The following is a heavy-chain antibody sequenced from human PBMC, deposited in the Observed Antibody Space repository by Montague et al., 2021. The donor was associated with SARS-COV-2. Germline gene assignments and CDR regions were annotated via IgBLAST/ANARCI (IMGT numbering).Heavy chain of an antibody. CDR3: VRGDYVEFYFDH. V-gene: IGHV3-74*01. CDR2: IYNDGSLT. Sequence: SLRLSCAVSGFTFSSYWMHWVRQDPGKGLVWVSRIYNDGSLTNYADFVKGRFTISRDNAKNTVYLQMNSLRVDNTAVYYCVRGDYVEFYFDHWGQGTLVTVSS. D-gene: IGHD4-17*01. CDR1: GFTFSSYW. J-gene: IGHJ4*02.